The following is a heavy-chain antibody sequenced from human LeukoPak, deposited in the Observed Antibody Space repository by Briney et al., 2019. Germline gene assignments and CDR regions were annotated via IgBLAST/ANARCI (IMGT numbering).Heavy chain of an antibody. Sequence: SETLSLTCTVSGGSISSYYWSWVRQPPGKGLEWIGYIYYSGSTNYNPSLKSRVTISVDTSKNQFSLKLSSVTGADTAVYYCARFPYSSSWHYFDYWGQGTLVTVSS. CDR2: IYYSGST. CDR1: GGSISSYY. CDR3: ARFPYSSSWHYFDY. J-gene: IGHJ4*02. V-gene: IGHV4-59*08. D-gene: IGHD6-13*01.